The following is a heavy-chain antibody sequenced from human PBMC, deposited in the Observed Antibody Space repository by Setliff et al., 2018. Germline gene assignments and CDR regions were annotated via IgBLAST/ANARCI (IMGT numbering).Heavy chain of an antibody. CDR3: ARIKPFAMDV. V-gene: IGHV3-48*03. CDR1: GFILSAYE. J-gene: IGHJ6*02. Sequence: GGSLRLSCAASGFILSAYEMNWVRKAPGKGLEWVAYISTSGTTENYADSVKGRFTVSRDNAENSLYLQMNRLRDEDTAVYFCARIKPFAMDVWGQGTTVTVSS. CDR2: ISTSGTTE.